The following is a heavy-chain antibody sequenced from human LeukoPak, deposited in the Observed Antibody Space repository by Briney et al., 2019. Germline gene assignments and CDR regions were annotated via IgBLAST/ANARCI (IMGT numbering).Heavy chain of an antibody. CDR1: RFTFSTYT. J-gene: IGHJ4*02. CDR2: ISSSSSYI. CDR3: ARDRTTVTTFDY. Sequence: GGSLRLSCAASRFTFSTYTMNWIRQAPGKGLEWLSSISSSSSYIYYADSVKGRFTISRDNAKNSLYLQMNTLRAEDTAVYYCARDRTTVTTFDYWGQGTLVTVSS. V-gene: IGHV3-21*01. D-gene: IGHD4-17*01.